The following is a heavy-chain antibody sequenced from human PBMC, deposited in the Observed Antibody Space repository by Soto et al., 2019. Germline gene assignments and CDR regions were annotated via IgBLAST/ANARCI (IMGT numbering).Heavy chain of an antibody. D-gene: IGHD1-26*01. CDR1: GFIFENFG. Sequence: GGSLRLSCAASGFIFENFGMSWVRQAPGKGLEWISSISGSGFKKYYANSVKGRFTISRDNSKSTVYLELNNLSAEDTAVYHCAKNQGVELVPLATVDWFDPWGQGSVVTVSS. V-gene: IGHV3-23*01. J-gene: IGHJ5*02. CDR3: AKNQGVELVPLATVDWFDP. CDR2: ISGSGFKK.